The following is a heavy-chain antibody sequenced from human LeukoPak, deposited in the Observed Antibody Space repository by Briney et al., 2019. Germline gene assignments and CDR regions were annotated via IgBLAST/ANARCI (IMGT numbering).Heavy chain of an antibody. J-gene: IGHJ3*02. V-gene: IGHV4-30-4*01. Sequence: SETLSLTCTVSVGSISSGDYYWSRIRQPPGKGLEWIGYIYYSGSTYYNPSLKSRVTISVDTSKDQFSLKLSSVSAADTAVYYCARGSRGTVVVAASAFDIWGQGTFLTVSS. CDR3: ARGSRGTVVVAASAFDI. D-gene: IGHD2-15*01. CDR2: IYYSGST. CDR1: VGSISSGDYY.